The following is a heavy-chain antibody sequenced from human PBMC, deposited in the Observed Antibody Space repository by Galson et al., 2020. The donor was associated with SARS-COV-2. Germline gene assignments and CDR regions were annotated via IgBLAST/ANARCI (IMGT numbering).Heavy chain of an antibody. CDR1: GYSFTNYW. D-gene: IGHD4-17*01. Sequence: KIGESLKISCKGSGYSFTNYWIGWVRQKPGKGLEWMGIIYPGDSDIKYSPSFQGQVIISADKSISTAYLQWSSLKASDTAIYYCARRFTTLTTYDVLDLWGQGTMVTVSS. CDR2: IYPGDSDI. CDR3: ARRFTTLTTYDVLDL. V-gene: IGHV5-51*01. J-gene: IGHJ3*01.